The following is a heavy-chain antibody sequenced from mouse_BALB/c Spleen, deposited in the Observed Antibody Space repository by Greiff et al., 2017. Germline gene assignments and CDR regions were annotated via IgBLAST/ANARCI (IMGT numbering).Heavy chain of an antibody. CDR3: AREGYYGTVYYAMDY. CDR1: GYSITSGYY. V-gene: IGHV3-6*02. D-gene: IGHD1-2*01. CDR2: ISYDGSN. Sequence: EVKLQESGPGLVKPSQSLSLTCSVTGYSITSGYYWNWIRQFPGNKLEWMGYISYDGSNNYNPSLKNRISITRDTSKNQFFLKLNSVTTEDTATYYCAREGYYGTVYYAMDYWGQGTSVTVSS. J-gene: IGHJ4*01.